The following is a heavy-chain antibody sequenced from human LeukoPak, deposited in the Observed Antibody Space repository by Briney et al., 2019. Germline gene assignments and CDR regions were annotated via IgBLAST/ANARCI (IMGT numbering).Heavy chain of an antibody. CDR3: ARGDHYYYYMDV. J-gene: IGHJ6*03. D-gene: IGHD1-26*01. CDR2: IYSGGST. CDR1: GFTVSSNY. Sequence: GGSLRLSCAASGFTVSSNYMSWVRQAPGKGLEWVSVIYSGGSTCYADSVKGRFTISRDNSKNTLYLQMNSLRAEDTAVYYCARGDHYYYYMDVWGKGTTVTVSS. V-gene: IGHV3-66*02.